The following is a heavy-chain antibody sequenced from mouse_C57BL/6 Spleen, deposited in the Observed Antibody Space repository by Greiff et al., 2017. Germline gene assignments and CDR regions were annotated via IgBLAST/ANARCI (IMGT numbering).Heavy chain of an antibody. CDR3: ARRVGWLPFDY. V-gene: IGHV1-61*01. Sequence: QVQLKESGAELVRPGSSVKLSCKASGYTFTSYWMDWVKQRPGQGLEWIGNIYPSDSETHYNQKFKDKATLTVDKSSSTAYMQLSSLTSEDSAVYYCARRVGWLPFDYWGQGTTLTVSS. D-gene: IGHD2-3*01. CDR2: IYPSDSET. CDR1: GYTFTSYW. J-gene: IGHJ2*01.